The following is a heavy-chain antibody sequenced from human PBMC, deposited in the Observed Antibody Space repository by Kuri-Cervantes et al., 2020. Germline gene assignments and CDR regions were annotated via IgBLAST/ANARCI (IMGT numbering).Heavy chain of an antibody. V-gene: IGHV3-30-3*01. CDR3: ARSKGGTTGSPLDY. D-gene: IGHD1-1*01. Sequence: GESLKISCAASGFTFDDYAMHWVRQAPGKGLEWVAVISYDGSNKYYADSVKGRFTISRDNSKNTLYLQMNSLRAEDTAVYYCARSKGGTTGSPLDYWGQGTLVTVSS. CDR2: ISYDGSNK. J-gene: IGHJ4*02. CDR1: GFTFDDYA.